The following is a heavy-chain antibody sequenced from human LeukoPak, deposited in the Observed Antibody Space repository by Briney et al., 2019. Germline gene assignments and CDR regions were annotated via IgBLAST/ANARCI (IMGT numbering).Heavy chain of an antibody. V-gene: IGHV3-23*01. CDR3: ARDRSVDSS. D-gene: IGHD6-13*01. CDR2: LRGGGDNI. Sequence: PGGSLRLSCVASGFTFSSYAMSWVRQAPGKGLEWVSLLRGGGDNIHYADSVKGRFTISRDNSKNTLYLQMNSLRAEDTAVYYCARDRSVDSSWGQGTLVTVSS. J-gene: IGHJ4*02. CDR1: GFTFSSYA.